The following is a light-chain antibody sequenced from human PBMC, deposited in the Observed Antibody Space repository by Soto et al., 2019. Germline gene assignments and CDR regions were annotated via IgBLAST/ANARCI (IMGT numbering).Light chain of an antibody. CDR2: AAS. CDR1: QSVSSD. CDR3: QQNNNWPYT. J-gene: IGKJ2*01. Sequence: EIVMTQSPATLSVSPGERATLSCRASQSVSSDLAWYQQKPGQAPRLLVYAASTRATGIPARFSGSGSVTEFTLTISSLQSEDFAVYYCQQNNNWPYTFGKGTKLEIK. V-gene: IGKV3-15*01.